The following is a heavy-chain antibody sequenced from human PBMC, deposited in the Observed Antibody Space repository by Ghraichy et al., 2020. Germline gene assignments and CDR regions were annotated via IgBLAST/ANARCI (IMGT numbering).Heavy chain of an antibody. V-gene: IGHV1-2*04. CDR1: GYTFTGHY. CDR2: INPNSGGT. J-gene: IGHJ4*02. Sequence: ASVKVSCKASGYTFTGHYMHWVRQARGQRLEWMGWINPNSGGTNYAQKFQGWVTMTRDTSISTAYMELSRLRSDDTAVYYCARDGSSGTGDYWGQGTLVTVSS. D-gene: IGHD3-22*01. CDR3: ARDGSSGTGDY.